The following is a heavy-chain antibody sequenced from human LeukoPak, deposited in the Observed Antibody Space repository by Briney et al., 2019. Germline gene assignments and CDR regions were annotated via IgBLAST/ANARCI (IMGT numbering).Heavy chain of an antibody. D-gene: IGHD6-19*01. J-gene: IGHJ4*02. CDR1: GGPISSSSYY. CDR2: IYYSGST. V-gene: IGHV4-39*07. CDR3: ARDLGYSSGWYEGGHFDF. Sequence: PSETLSLTCTVSGGPISSSSYYWGWIRQPPGKGLEWIGSIYYSGSTYYNPSLKSRVTISVDTSKNQFSLKLSSVTAADTAVYYCARDLGYSSGWYEGGHFDFWGQGTLVTVSS.